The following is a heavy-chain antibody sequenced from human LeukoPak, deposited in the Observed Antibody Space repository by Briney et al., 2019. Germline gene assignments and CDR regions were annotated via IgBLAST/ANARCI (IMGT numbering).Heavy chain of an antibody. CDR3: ARSPVGYCSGGSCYRDY. CDR1: GGSFSGYY. V-gene: IGHV4-34*01. J-gene: IGHJ4*02. CDR2: INHSGST. D-gene: IGHD2-15*01. Sequence: SETLSLTCAVYGGSFSGYYWSWIRQPPGKGLEWIGDINHSGSTNYNPSLKSRVTISVDTSKNQFSLKLSSVAAADTAVYYCARSPVGYCSGGSCYRDYWGQGTLVTVSS.